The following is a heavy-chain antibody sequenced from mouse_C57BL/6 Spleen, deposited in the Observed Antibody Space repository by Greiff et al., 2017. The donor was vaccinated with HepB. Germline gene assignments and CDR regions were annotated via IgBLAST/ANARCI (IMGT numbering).Heavy chain of an antibody. D-gene: IGHD3-2*02. J-gene: IGHJ4*01. Sequence: QVHVKQSGAELVRPGASVTLSCKASGYTFTDYEMHWVKQTPVHGLEWIGAIDPETGGTAYNQKFKGKAILTADKSSSTAYMELRSLTSEDSAVYYCTRSYSSGYLYYAMDYWGQGTSVTVSS. V-gene: IGHV1-15*01. CDR3: TRSYSSGYLYYAMDY. CDR1: GYTFTDYE. CDR2: IDPETGGT.